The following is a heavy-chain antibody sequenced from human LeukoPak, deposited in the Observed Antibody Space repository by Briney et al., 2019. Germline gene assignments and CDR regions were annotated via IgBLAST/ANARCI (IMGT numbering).Heavy chain of an antibody. CDR1: GGSISSGGYY. Sequence: PSQTLSLTCTVSGGSISSGGYYWSWIRQPPGKGLEWIGYIYHSGGTNYNPSLKSRVTISVDKSKNQFSLRVSSVTAADTAVYYCARERWFDPWGQGTLVTVSS. J-gene: IGHJ5*02. CDR2: IYHSGGT. V-gene: IGHV4-30-2*01. CDR3: ARERWFDP.